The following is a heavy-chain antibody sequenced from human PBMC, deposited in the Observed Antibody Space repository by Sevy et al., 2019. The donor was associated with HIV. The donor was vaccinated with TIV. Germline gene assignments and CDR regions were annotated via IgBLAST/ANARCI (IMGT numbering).Heavy chain of an antibody. D-gene: IGHD1-26*01. CDR3: ATAASALASGSYGGGMDV. Sequence: ASVKVSCKVSGYTLTELSMHWVRQAPGKGLEWMGGFDPEDGETIYAQKFQGRVTMTEDTSTDTAYMELSSLRSEDTAVYYCATAASALASGSYGGGMDVWGQGTTVTVSS. CDR2: FDPEDGET. V-gene: IGHV1-24*01. CDR1: GYTLTELS. J-gene: IGHJ6*02.